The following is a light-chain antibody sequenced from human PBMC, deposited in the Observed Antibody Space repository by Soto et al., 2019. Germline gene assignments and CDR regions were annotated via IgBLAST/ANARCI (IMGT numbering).Light chain of an antibody. J-gene: IGLJ3*02. CDR1: TGAVTSGHY. V-gene: IGLV7-46*01. CDR3: LLSYSGGGV. CDR2: DTS. Sequence: QAVVTQEPSLTVSPGGTVTLTCGSSTGAVTSGHYPYWFQQKPGQAPRTRIYDTSNKHSWTPARFSGSLLGGKAALTLSGAQPEDEAEYYCLLSYSGGGVFGGGTKLTFL.